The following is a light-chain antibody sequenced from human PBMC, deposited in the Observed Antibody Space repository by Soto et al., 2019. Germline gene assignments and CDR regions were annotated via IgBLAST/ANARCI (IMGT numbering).Light chain of an antibody. Sequence: IQMTQSPSTLSASVGDRVTITCRASESVSTWVAWYQQKPGKAPKLLIYDAFSLQSGVPPRFSGGGSGTEFTLPIFSLQPDDVATYYGQQYNSYWTFGPGTKVEIK. V-gene: IGKV1-5*01. CDR2: DAF. CDR3: QQYNSYWT. CDR1: ESVSTW. J-gene: IGKJ1*01.